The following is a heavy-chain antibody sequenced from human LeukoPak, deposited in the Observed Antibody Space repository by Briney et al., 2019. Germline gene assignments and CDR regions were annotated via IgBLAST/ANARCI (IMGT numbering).Heavy chain of an antibody. Sequence: SQTLSLTCTVSGGSIRSGSYYWSWIRQPAGKGLEWIGRIYTSGSTNYNPSLKSRVTISVDTSKNQLSLKLSSVTAADTAVYYCARVKAGRGVVFDYWGQGTLVTVSS. V-gene: IGHV4-61*02. D-gene: IGHD3-3*01. CDR2: IYTSGST. CDR3: ARVKAGRGVVFDY. CDR1: GGSIRSGSYY. J-gene: IGHJ4*02.